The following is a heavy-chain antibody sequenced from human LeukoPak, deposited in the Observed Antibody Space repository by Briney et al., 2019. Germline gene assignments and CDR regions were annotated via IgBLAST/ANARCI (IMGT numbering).Heavy chain of an antibody. Sequence: GGSLRLSCTASGFTFGDYAMSWVRQAPGKGLEWVGFIRSKAYGGTTEYAASVKGRFTISRDDSKSIAYLQMNSLKTEDTAVYYCTRVLWGYCTNGVCPGHIDYWGQGTLVTVSS. CDR2: IRSKAYGGTT. V-gene: IGHV3-49*04. CDR1: GFTFGDYA. J-gene: IGHJ4*02. CDR3: TRVLWGYCTNGVCPGHIDY. D-gene: IGHD2-8*01.